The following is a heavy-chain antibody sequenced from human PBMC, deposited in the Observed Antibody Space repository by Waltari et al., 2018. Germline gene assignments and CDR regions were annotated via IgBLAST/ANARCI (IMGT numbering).Heavy chain of an antibody. CDR1: GYTFTGYY. CDR3: ARVGEVALYGMDV. D-gene: IGHD3-10*01. J-gene: IGHJ6*02. V-gene: IGHV1-2*06. CDR2: INPNSGGT. Sequence: QVQLVQSGAEVKKPGASVKVSCKASGYTFTGYYMHWVRQAPGQGLEWMGRINPNSGGTNYAQKCQGRVTMTRDTSISTAYMELSRLRSDDTAVYYCARVGEVALYGMDVWGQGTTVTVSS.